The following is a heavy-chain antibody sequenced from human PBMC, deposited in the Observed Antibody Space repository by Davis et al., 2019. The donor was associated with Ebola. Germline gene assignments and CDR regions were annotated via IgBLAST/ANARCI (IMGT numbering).Heavy chain of an antibody. CDR2: IYYSGST. D-gene: IGHD3-3*01. Sequence: SETLSLTCTVSGGSISGYYWSWIRQPPGRGLEWIGYIYYSGSTNYNPSLKSRVTISVDTSKNQFSLKLSSVTAADTAVYYCASGRDFWSGYLVCWGQGTLVTVSS. J-gene: IGHJ4*02. CDR1: GGSISGYY. CDR3: ASGRDFWSGYLVC. V-gene: IGHV4-59*01.